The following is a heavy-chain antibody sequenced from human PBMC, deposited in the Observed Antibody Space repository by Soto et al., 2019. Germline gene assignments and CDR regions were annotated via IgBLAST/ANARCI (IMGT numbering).Heavy chain of an antibody. V-gene: IGHV3-30-3*01. CDR3: ARDKMGIMIVVANDFDY. D-gene: IGHD3-22*01. CDR2: ISYDGSNK. CDR1: GFTFSSYA. Sequence: GGSLRLSCAASGFTFSSYAMSWVRQAPGKGLEWVAVISYDGSNKFYEDSVKGRFTISRDNSKNTLYLQMNSLRADDTAVYYCARDKMGIMIVVANDFDYWGQGTLVTVSS. J-gene: IGHJ4*02.